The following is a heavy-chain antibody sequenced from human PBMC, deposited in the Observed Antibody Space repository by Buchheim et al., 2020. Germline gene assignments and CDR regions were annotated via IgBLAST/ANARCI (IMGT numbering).Heavy chain of an antibody. Sequence: EMQLLESGGGLEQPGGSLRLSCAASGFTFSNYAMSWVRQAPGKGLEWVSSVSDNGGSTYYADSVKGRFTSSRDNSRNTLSLQMNSLRAEDTAVYYCAKAGLVADCSPDNCYPGDYLYYGMDVWGQGTT. CDR3: AKAGLVADCSPDNCYPGDYLYYGMDV. CDR2: VSDNGGST. V-gene: IGHV3-23*01. J-gene: IGHJ6*02. D-gene: IGHD2-15*01. CDR1: GFTFSNYA.